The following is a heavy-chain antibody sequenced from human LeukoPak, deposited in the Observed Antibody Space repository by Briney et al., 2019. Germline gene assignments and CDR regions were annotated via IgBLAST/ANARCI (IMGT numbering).Heavy chain of an antibody. D-gene: IGHD1-14*01. V-gene: IGHV3-11*04. CDR1: GFTFSDYY. Sequence: GGSLRLSCAASGFTFSDYYMSWIRQAPGKGLEWVSYISSSGSTIYYADSVKSRFTISRDNSKNTLYLQMNSLRAEDTAVYYCAKETTGYYYMDVWGKGTTVTISS. CDR3: AKETTGYYYMDV. CDR2: ISSSGSTI. J-gene: IGHJ6*03.